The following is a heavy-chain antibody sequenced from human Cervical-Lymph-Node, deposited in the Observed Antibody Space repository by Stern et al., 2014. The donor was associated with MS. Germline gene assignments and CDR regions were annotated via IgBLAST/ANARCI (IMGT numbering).Heavy chain of an antibody. D-gene: IGHD6-19*01. CDR1: GGTFSINT. Sequence: QVQLVQSGTAVKKPGSSVKVSCKASGGTFSINTISWVRQAPGQGLEWMGGILPMFGTPNYAQKFQGRVTTTADESTSTAYLELSSLTSQDTALYFCVTDQGGIAVYWGQGTLVTVSS. CDR3: VTDQGGIAVY. CDR2: ILPMFGTP. V-gene: IGHV1-69*01. J-gene: IGHJ4*02.